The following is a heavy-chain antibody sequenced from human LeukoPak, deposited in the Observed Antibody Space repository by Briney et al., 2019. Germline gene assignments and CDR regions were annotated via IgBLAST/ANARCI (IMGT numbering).Heavy chain of an antibody. D-gene: IGHD5-18*01. CDR1: GGSISSYY. J-gene: IGHJ4*02. V-gene: IGHV4-4*07. CDR2: IYTSGST. CDR3: ARVRIQLWWGYFDY. Sequence: SETLSLTCTVSGGSISSYYWSWIRQPAGKGLEWIGRIYTSGSTDYNPSLKSRVTMSVDTSKNQFSLKLSSVTAADTAVYYCARVRIQLWWGYFDYWGQGTLVTVSS.